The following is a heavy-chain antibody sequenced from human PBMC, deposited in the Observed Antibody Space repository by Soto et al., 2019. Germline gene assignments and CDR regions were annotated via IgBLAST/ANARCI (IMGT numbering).Heavy chain of an antibody. CDR1: GGSVSNKTYY. V-gene: IGHV4-61*01. Sequence: SETLSLTCSVSGGSVSNKTYYWSWIRQPPGKRLEWIGYVYYSGTTNYNPSLKSRVTISVDLSKNQFPLRLSSVTTADTALYYCARTTAVPNTLRSRYFFDYWGQGTLVTVSS. D-gene: IGHD4-17*01. CDR2: VYYSGTT. CDR3: ARTTAVPNTLRSRYFFDY. J-gene: IGHJ4*02.